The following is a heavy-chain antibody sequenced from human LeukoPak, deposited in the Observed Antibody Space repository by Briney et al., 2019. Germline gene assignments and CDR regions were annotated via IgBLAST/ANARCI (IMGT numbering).Heavy chain of an antibody. J-gene: IGHJ4*02. CDR1: GFTFSSYE. CDR3: ARNAWGAVETAGDY. V-gene: IGHV3-48*03. CDR2: ISSSGSTI. D-gene: IGHD6-19*01. Sequence: PGGSLRLSCAASGFTFSSYEMNWVRQAPGKGLEWVSYISSSGSTIYYADSVKGRFTISRDNAKNLLYLQMNSLRAEDTAVYYCARNAWGAVETAGDYWGQGTLVTVSS.